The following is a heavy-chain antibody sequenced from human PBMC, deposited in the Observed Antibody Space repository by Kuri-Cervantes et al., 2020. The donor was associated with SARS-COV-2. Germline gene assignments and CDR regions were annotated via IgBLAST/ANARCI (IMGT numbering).Heavy chain of an antibody. CDR1: GFTFSSYS. D-gene: IGHD2-2*01. J-gene: IGHJ3*02. CDR2: ISSSSSYI. Sequence: GGSLRLSCAASGFTFSSYSMNWVRQAPGKGLEWVSSISSSSSYIYYAGSVKGRFTISRDNAKNSLYLQMNSLRAEDTAVYYCARDPGIVVVPAAIPGAFDIWGQGTMVTVSS. CDR3: ARDPGIVVVPAAIPGAFDI. V-gene: IGHV3-21*01.